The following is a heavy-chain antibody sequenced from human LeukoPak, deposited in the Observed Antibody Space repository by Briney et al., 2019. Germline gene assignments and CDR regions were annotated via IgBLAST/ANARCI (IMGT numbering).Heavy chain of an antibody. Sequence: SETLPLTCTVSGGSISSSSYYWGWIRPPPGKGLEWIGSIYYSGSTYYNPSLKSRVTISVDTSKNQFSLKLSSVTAADTAVYYCASDSSGYYDPYAFDIWGQGTMVTVSS. CDR2: IYYSGST. J-gene: IGHJ3*02. CDR3: ASDSSGYYDPYAFDI. D-gene: IGHD3-22*01. CDR1: GGSISSSSYY. V-gene: IGHV4-39*01.